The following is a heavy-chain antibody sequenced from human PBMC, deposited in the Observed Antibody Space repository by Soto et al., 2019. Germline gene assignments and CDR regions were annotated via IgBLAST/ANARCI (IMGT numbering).Heavy chain of an antibody. CDR3: ARERLAYCGGDCYPTPFDY. CDR2: IWYDGSNK. J-gene: IGHJ4*02. Sequence: PGGSLRLSCAASGFTFSSYGMHWVRQAPGKGLEWVAVIWYDGSNKYYADSVKGRFTISRDNSKNTLYLQMNSLRAEDTAVYYCARERLAYCGGDCYPTPFDYWGQGTLVTVSS. CDR1: GFTFSSYG. V-gene: IGHV3-33*01. D-gene: IGHD2-21*02.